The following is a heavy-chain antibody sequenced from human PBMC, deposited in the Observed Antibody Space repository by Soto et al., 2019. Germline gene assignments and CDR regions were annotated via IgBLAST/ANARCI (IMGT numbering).Heavy chain of an antibody. CDR2: INPSGGST. CDR3: ARDGVPTVGLEYYYYYGMDV. Sequence: ASVKVSCKASGYTFTSYYMHWVRQAPGQGLEWMGIINPSGGSTSYAQKFQGRVTMTRDTSTSTVYMELSSLRSEDTAVYYCARDGVPTVGLEYYYYYGMDVWGQGTTVTVSS. J-gene: IGHJ6*02. V-gene: IGHV1-46*03. CDR1: GYTFTSYY. D-gene: IGHD4-17*01.